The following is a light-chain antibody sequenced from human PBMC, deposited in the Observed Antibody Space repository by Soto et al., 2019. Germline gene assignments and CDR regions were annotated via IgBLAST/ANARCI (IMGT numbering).Light chain of an antibody. V-gene: IGLV2-14*03. CDR3: NSFTTTTTYV. J-gene: IGLJ1*01. CDR2: DVS. Sequence: SVLTQPASVSGAPGQSITISCTGASSDVGGFDHVSWYQQHPGKVPRLLIYDVSSRPSGVSDRFSGSKSGNTASLTISGLQAEDEADYYCNSFTTTTTYVFGTGTKVPVL. CDR1: SSDVGGFDH.